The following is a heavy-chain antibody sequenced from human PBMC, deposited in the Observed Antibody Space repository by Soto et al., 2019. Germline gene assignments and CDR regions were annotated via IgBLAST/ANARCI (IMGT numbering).Heavy chain of an antibody. CDR1: GLNFDDFA. CDR3: AKGRYDFWSPYYFDS. D-gene: IGHD3-3*01. J-gene: IGHJ4*02. Sequence: GGSLRLSCVGTGLNFDDFAVHWVRQAPGKGLEWVSGITWNSRVLAYADSVKGRFTISRDNARNSLYLQMDSLRDEDTALYYCAKGRYDFWSPYYFDSWGQGTLVTVSS. CDR2: ITWNSRVL. V-gene: IGHV3-9*01.